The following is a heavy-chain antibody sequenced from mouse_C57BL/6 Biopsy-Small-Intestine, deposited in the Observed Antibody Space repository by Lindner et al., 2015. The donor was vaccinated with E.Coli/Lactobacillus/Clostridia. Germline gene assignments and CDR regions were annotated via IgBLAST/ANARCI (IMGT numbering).Heavy chain of an antibody. V-gene: IGHV5-17*01. CDR3: ARKRYFDY. Sequence: VQLQESGGGLVKPGGSLKLSCAASGLTFSDYGMHWVRQAPEKGLEWVAYISSGSSTIYYADTVKGRFTISRDNAKNTLFLQMTSLRSEDTAMYYCARKRYFDYWGQGTTLTVSS. CDR2: ISSGSSTI. CDR1: GLTFSDYG. J-gene: IGHJ2*01.